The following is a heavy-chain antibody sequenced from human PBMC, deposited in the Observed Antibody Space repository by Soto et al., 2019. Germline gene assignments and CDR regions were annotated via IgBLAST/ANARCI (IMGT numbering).Heavy chain of an antibody. CDR2: IYSGGST. J-gene: IGHJ3*02. D-gene: IGHD6-19*01. Sequence: EVQLVESGGGLIQPGGSLRLSCAASGFTVSSNYMSWVCQAPGQGLEWVSVIYSGGSTYYADSVKGRFTISRDNSKKSLYLQMSSLRADDTAVYYCAREGYSSGYIRRVDAFDIWGQGTMVTVTS. CDR3: AREGYSSGYIRRVDAFDI. CDR1: GFTVSSNY. V-gene: IGHV3-53*01.